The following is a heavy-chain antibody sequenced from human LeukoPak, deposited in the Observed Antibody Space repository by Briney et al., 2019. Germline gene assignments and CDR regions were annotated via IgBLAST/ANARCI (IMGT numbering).Heavy chain of an antibody. J-gene: IGHJ4*02. CDR3: AREWGGYSDGHFDY. CDR2: IYYSGST. CDR1: GGSISSYY. Sequence: SETLSLTCTVSGGSISSYYWSWIRQPPGKGLEWIGSIYYSGSTYYHPSLKSRVTISVDTSKNQFSLKLSSVTAADTALYYCAREWGGYSDGHFDYWGQGTLVTVSS. V-gene: IGHV4-59*05. D-gene: IGHD5-18*01.